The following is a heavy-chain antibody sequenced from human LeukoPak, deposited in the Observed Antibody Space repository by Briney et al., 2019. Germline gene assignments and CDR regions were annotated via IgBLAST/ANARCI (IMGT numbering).Heavy chain of an antibody. J-gene: IGHJ4*02. CDR1: GFTFSSYG. D-gene: IGHD3-10*01. Sequence: PGGSLRLSCAASGFTFSSYGMHWVRQAPGKGLEWVAVISYDGSNKYYADSVKGRFTISRDNSKNTLYLQMNSLRAEDTAVYYCAKGGILRFGEKMYYFDYWGQGTLVTVSS. CDR2: ISYDGSNK. CDR3: AKGGILRFGEKMYYFDY. V-gene: IGHV3-30*18.